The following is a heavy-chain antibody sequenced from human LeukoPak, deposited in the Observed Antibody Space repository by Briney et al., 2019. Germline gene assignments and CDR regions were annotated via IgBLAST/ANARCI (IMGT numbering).Heavy chain of an antibody. Sequence: SQTLSLTCTVSGGSISSGGYYWSWIRQHPGKGLEWIGYIYYSGSTYYNPSLKSRVTISVDTSKNQFSLKLSSVTAADTAVYYCVRGTRDGIYSGYENIDYWGQGTLVTVSS. CDR3: VRGTRDGIYSGYENIDY. V-gene: IGHV4-31*03. J-gene: IGHJ4*02. CDR2: IYYSGST. D-gene: IGHD5-12*01. CDR1: GGSISSGGYY.